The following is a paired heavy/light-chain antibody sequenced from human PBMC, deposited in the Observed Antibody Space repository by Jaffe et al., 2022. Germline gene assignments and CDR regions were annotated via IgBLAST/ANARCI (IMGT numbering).Light chain of an antibody. Sequence: EIVLTQSPATLSLSPGERATLSCRASQSVSSYLAWYQQKPGQAPRLLIYDASNRATGIPARFSGSGSGTDFTLTISSLEPEDFAVYYCQQRSDWPPITFGQGTRLEIK. V-gene: IGKV3-11*01. J-gene: IGKJ5*01. CDR2: DAS. CDR3: QQRSDWPPIT. CDR1: QSVSSY.
Heavy chain of an antibody. Sequence: EVQLVESGGGLVQPGGSLRLSCAASGFTFRSYWMSWVRQAPGKGLEWVANIKEDGSEKYYVDSVKGRITISRDNAKNSLYLQMNSLRAEDTAVYYCAREGHFPGIAAAGTSSNNWFDPWGQGTLVTVSS. V-gene: IGHV3-7*05. CDR2: IKEDGSEK. D-gene: IGHD6-13*01. CDR3: AREGHFPGIAAAGTSSNNWFDP. J-gene: IGHJ5*02. CDR1: GFTFRSYW.